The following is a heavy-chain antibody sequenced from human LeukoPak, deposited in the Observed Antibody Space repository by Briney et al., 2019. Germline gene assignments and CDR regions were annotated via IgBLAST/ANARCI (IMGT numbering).Heavy chain of an antibody. D-gene: IGHD3-3*01. CDR2: IYYSGST. CDR3: ARTVPSGYRMSDY. Sequence: SKTLSLTCTVSGGSVSSGSYYWSWIRQPPGKGLEWIGYIYYSGSTNYNPSLKSRVTISVDTSKNQFSLKLSSVTAADTAVYYCARTVPSGYRMSDYWGQGTLVTVSS. CDR1: GGSVSSGSYY. J-gene: IGHJ4*02. V-gene: IGHV4-61*01.